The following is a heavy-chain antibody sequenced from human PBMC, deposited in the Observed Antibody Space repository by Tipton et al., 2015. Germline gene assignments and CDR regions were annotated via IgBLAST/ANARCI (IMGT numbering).Heavy chain of an antibody. J-gene: IGHJ4*02. CDR1: GYSISSGYY. V-gene: IGHV4-38-2*01. CDR2: IYHSGST. D-gene: IGHD4-23*01. CDR3: ARARGRHGGLFDS. Sequence: TLSLTCAVSGYSISSGYYWGWIRQPPGKGLERIGNIYHSGSTYYNPSLKSRVTISVDTSKTQFSLKVSSVTAADTAMYYCARARGRHGGLFDSWGQGTLVTVSS.